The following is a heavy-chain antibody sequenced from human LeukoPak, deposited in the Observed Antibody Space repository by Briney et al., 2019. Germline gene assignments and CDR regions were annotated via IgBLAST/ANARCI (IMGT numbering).Heavy chain of an antibody. D-gene: IGHD1-26*01. Sequence: SETLSLTCAVYGGSFSGYYWSWIRQPPGKGLEWMGEINHSGSTNYNPSLKSRVTISVDTSKNQFSLKLSSVTAADTAVYYCARGIRVGATQSWFDPWGQGTLVTVSS. CDR2: INHSGST. CDR3: ARGIRVGATQSWFDP. CDR1: GGSFSGYY. J-gene: IGHJ5*02. V-gene: IGHV4-34*01.